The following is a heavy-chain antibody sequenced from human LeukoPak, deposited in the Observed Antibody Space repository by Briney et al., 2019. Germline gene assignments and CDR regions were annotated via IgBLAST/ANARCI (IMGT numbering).Heavy chain of an antibody. D-gene: IGHD3-10*01. CDR2: TSSSSRSI. CDR3: VLGSPFDY. Sequence: GGSLRLSCAASGFTFSSYIMNWVRQAPGKGLEWVSYTSSSSRSIYYADSVKGRFTISRDNANNSLSLQMNSLRDEDTAVYYCVLGSPFDYWGQGTLVTVSS. CDR1: GFTFSSYI. V-gene: IGHV3-48*02. J-gene: IGHJ4*02.